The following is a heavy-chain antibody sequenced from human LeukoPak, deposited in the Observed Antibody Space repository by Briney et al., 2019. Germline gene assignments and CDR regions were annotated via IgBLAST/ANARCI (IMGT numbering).Heavy chain of an antibody. D-gene: IGHD5-18*01. CDR2: INHSGST. CDR3: ARGGIQLWFRKFDY. J-gene: IGHJ4*02. V-gene: IGHV4-34*01. Sequence: PSETLSLTCAVYGGSFSGYYWSWIRQPPGKGLEWIGEINHSGSTNYNPSLKSRVTISVDTSNNQFSLTLSSVPAADTAVYYCARGGIQLWFRKFDYWGQGTLVTVSS. CDR1: GGSFSGYY.